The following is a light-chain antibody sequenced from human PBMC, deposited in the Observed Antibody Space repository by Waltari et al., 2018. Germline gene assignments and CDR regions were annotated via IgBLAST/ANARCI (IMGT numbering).Light chain of an antibody. J-gene: IGLJ1*01. CDR1: TRSIGTPNL. CDR3: CSYAGSSTYV. V-gene: IGLV2-23*01. CDR2: ENI. Sequence: QSALTQPASVSGSPGQSITISCTGTTRSIGTPNLVPWYRQSPGKAPQVIIYENIKRPSGVSNRFSGSKSGNTASLTISGLQADDEADYYCCSYAGSSTYVFGSGTTVTVL.